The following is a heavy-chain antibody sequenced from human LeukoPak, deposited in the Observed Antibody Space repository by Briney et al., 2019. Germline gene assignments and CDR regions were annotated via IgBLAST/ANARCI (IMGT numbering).Heavy chain of an antibody. Sequence: GESLKISCKGSGYSFTSYWIGWVRQMPGKGLEWMGIIYPGDSDTRYSPSFQGQATISADKSISAAYLQWSSLKASDTAMYYCARLFATAVAATSVGFDPWGQGTLVTVSS. J-gene: IGHJ5*02. V-gene: IGHV5-51*01. CDR1: GYSFTSYW. CDR2: IYPGDSDT. D-gene: IGHD2-15*01. CDR3: ARLFATAVAATSVGFDP.